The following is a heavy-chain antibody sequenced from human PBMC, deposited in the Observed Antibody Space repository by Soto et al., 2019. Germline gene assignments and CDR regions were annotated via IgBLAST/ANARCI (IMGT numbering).Heavy chain of an antibody. CDR1: GYMFRSYG. D-gene: IGHD4-17*01. J-gene: IGHJ4*02. CDR3: ARVLGCVEYADYCYFDY. V-gene: IGHV1-18*01. Sequence: QVQLIQSETEVKNPGASVRVSCQTSGYMFRSYGITWVRQAPGQGLEWMGWINVYSGHTDYTQKFKGRVSMTTHKSTGTAYMELNSLTFDDTAVYYCARVLGCVEYADYCYFDYWGQGTLVTVSS. CDR2: INVYSGHT.